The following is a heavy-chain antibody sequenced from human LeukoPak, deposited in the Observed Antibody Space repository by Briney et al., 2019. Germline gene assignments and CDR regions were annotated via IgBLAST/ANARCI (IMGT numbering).Heavy chain of an antibody. CDR1: GGSISSGGYS. CDR2: IYYSGST. CDR3: AREGGGDGMDV. J-gene: IGHJ6*04. V-gene: IGHV4-30-2*01. Sequence: SQTLSLTCAVSGGSISSGGYSWSWIRQPPGKGLEWIGYIYYSGSTYYNPSLKSRVTISVDRSKNQFSLKLSSVTAAVTAVYYCAREGGGDGMDVWGKGTTVTVPS.